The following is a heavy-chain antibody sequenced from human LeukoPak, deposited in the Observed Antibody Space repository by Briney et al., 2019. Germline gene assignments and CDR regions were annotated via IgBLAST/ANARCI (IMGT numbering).Heavy chain of an antibody. Sequence: SETLSLTCTVSGGSISSYYWSWIRQPPGKGLEWIGYIYYSGSTNYNPSLKSRVTISVDTSKNQFSLKLSSVTAADTAVYYCASLPHYYGSGSYLVDPWGQGTLVTVSS. CDR2: IYYSGST. D-gene: IGHD3-10*01. CDR1: GGSISSYY. V-gene: IGHV4-59*08. J-gene: IGHJ5*02. CDR3: ASLPHYYGSGSYLVDP.